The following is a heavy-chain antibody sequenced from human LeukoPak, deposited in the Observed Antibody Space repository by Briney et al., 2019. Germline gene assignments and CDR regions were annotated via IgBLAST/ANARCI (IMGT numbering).Heavy chain of an antibody. J-gene: IGHJ5*02. D-gene: IGHD2-15*01. CDR2: ISGGDTTI. CDR3: TRGTGGSA. CDR1: GFTISSYE. Sequence: GGSLRLSCAASGFTISSYEMNWVRQAPGKGLEWVSYISGGDTTIYYADSVRGRFTISRDNAKNSLYLQMNSLSAEDTALYYCTRGTGGSAWGQGTLVTVSS. V-gene: IGHV3-48*03.